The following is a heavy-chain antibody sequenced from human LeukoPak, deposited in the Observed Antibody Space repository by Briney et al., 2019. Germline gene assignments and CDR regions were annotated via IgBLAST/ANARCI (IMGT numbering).Heavy chain of an antibody. CDR2: ISYDGSNK. Sequence: GSLRLSCAASGFTFSSYAMHWVRQAPGKGLEWVAVISYDGSNKYYADSVKGRFTISRDNSKNTLYLQMNSLRAEDTAVYYCAREYDYWGQGTLATVSS. V-gene: IGHV3-30*04. J-gene: IGHJ4*02. CDR1: GFTFSSYA. CDR3: AREYDY.